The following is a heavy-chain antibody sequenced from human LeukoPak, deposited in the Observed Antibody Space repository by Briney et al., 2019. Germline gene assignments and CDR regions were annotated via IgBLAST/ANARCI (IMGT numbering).Heavy chain of an antibody. D-gene: IGHD2-15*01. CDR2: IYHSGST. J-gene: IGHJ5*02. CDR3: ARWGIVVVVAASNNWFDP. V-gene: IGHV4-38-2*02. CDR1: GYSISSGYY. Sequence: SETLSLTCTVSGYSISSGYYWGWIRQPPGKGLEWIGSIYHSGSTYYNPSLKSRVTISVDTSKNQFSLKLSSVTAADTAVYYCARWGIVVVVAASNNWFDPWGQGTLVTVSS.